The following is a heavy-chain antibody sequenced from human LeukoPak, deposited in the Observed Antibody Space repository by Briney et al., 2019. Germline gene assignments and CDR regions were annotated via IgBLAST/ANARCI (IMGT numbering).Heavy chain of an antibody. D-gene: IGHD4-17*01. V-gene: IGHV3-30*18. CDR2: ISYDGSNK. Sequence: PGGSLRLSCAASGFTFSSYGMHWVRQAPGKGLEWVAVISYDGSNKYYADSVKGRFTISRDNSKNTLYLQMNSLRAEDTALYYCAKSGWQEATVTTEYYFDYWGQGTLVTVSS. J-gene: IGHJ4*02. CDR1: GFTFSSYG. CDR3: AKSGWQEATVTTEYYFDY.